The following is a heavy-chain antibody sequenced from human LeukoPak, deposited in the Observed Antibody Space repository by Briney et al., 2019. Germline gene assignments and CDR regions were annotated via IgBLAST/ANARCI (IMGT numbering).Heavy chain of an antibody. CDR1: GFTFSSYA. CDR2: ISGSGGST. Sequence: GGSLRLSCAASGFTFSSYAMSWVRQAPGKGLEWVSTISGSGGSTYYADSVKGRFTISRDNSKNTVYLQMNSLRADDTAVYYCAKSPYSSSWDVFDPWGQGTLVTVSS. V-gene: IGHV3-23*01. J-gene: IGHJ5*02. CDR3: AKSPYSSSWDVFDP. D-gene: IGHD6-13*01.